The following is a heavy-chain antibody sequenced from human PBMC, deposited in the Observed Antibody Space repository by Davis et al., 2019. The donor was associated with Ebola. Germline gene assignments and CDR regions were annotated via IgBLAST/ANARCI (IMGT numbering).Heavy chain of an antibody. CDR2: INPHNGNT. CDR1: GYTFTSYG. CDR3: AREVEYCSDGSCSKYYFDY. J-gene: IGHJ4*02. Sequence: AASVKVSCKASGYTFTSYGITWVRQAPGQGLEWMGWINPHNGNTNYAQNVQGRVTMTTDTSTSTAYMEVGSLRSDDTAVYYCAREVEYCSDGSCSKYYFDYWGQGTQLTVSS. D-gene: IGHD2-15*01. V-gene: IGHV1-18*04.